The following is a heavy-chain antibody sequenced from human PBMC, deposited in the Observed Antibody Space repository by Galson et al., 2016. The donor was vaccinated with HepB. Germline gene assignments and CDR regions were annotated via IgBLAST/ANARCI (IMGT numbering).Heavy chain of an antibody. CDR2: IYHSRIIGTVYHSGDT. CDR3: ARDCSGGDCHPTGGYDVFDV. J-gene: IGHJ3*01. Sequence: ETLSLTCSVSGYSISSDFYWAWIRQPPGKGLEWIGSIYHSRIIGTVYHSGDTNYNPSFKSRATLSVDESKNQFSLRLTSMTAADTAVYFCARDCSGGDCHPTGGYDVFDVWGQGTMVPVGS. D-gene: IGHD2-21*01. CDR1: GYSISSDFY. V-gene: IGHV4-38-2*02.